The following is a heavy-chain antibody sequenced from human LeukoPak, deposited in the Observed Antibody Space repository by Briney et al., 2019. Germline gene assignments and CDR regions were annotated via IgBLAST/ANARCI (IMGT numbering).Heavy chain of an antibody. D-gene: IGHD2-15*01. V-gene: IGHV3-21*01. CDR1: GFTFSSYS. J-gene: IGHJ6*02. Sequence: PGGSLRLSCAASGFTFSSYSMNWVRQAPGKGLEWVSSISSSSSYIYYADSVKGRFTISRDNAKNSLYLQMNSLRAEDTAVYYCARDIVVVVAAIRYYYGMDVWGQGTTVTVSS. CDR3: ARDIVVVVAAIRYYYGMDV. CDR2: ISSSSSYI.